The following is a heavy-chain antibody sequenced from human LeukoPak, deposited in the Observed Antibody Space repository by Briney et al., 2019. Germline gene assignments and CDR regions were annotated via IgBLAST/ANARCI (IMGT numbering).Heavy chain of an antibody. V-gene: IGHV3-74*01. D-gene: IGHD6-13*01. CDR2: INSDGSIT. CDR3: ARAIAAPGTDY. CDR1: GFTFSSHW. J-gene: IGHJ4*02. Sequence: GGSLRLSCVTSGFTFSSHWMHWVRQAPGKGLLWVSRINSDGSITTYADSVKGRFTISRDNAKNTLYLQMNSLRAEDTAVYYCARAIAAPGTDYWGQGTLVTVSS.